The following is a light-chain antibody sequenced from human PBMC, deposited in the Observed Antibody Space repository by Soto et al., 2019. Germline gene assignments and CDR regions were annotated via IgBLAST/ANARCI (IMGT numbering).Light chain of an antibody. J-gene: IGLJ3*02. V-gene: IGLV2-14*01. Sequence: QSALTQPASVSGSPGQSITISCAGTSSDVGGYNYVSWYQQHPDKAPKLMIYEVINRPSGVSNRFPGSKSDNTASLTISGLQVQDEADYYCTSYTNSGTWVFGGSTKLTVL. CDR2: EVI. CDR3: TSYTNSGTWV. CDR1: SSDVGGYNY.